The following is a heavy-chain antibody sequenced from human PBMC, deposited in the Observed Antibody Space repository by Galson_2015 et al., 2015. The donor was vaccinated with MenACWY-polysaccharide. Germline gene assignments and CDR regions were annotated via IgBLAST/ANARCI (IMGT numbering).Heavy chain of an antibody. CDR2: ISSSSSYI. J-gene: IGHJ1*01. D-gene: IGHD2-21*02. Sequence: SLRLSCAASGFTFSSYSMNWVRQAPGKGLEWVSSISSSSSYIYYADSVRGRFTISRDNAKKSLYLQMNSLRVEDTAVFYCARGRYSVPAKGEDFQHWGQGTLVTVSS. CDR3: ARGRYSVPAKGEDFQH. CDR1: GFTFSSYS. V-gene: IGHV3-21*01.